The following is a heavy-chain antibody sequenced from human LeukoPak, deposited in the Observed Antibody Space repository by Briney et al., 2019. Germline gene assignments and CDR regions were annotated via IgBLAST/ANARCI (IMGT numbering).Heavy chain of an antibody. CDR1: GFTLSRYG. CDR2: IRYDGGNK. V-gene: IGHV3-30*02. CDR3: AKDGPEVRGYYGYYFDY. J-gene: IGHJ4*02. Sequence: PGGSLRLSCVASGFTLSRYGMHWVRQAPGKGLEWVAFIRYDGGNKYYADSVKGRFTISRDNSKKTLFLQMDSLRAEDTAVYSCAKDGPEVRGYYGYYFDYWGQGTLVTVSS. D-gene: IGHD3-3*01.